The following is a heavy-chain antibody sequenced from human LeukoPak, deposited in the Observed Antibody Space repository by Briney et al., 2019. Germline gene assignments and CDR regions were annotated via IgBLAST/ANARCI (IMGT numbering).Heavy chain of an antibody. V-gene: IGHV3-23*01. J-gene: IGHJ4*02. D-gene: IGHD6-19*01. CDR2: ITGSGGSS. Sequence: PGGSLRLSCAASGFAFSSYAMSWVRQAPGKGLEWVSTITGSGGSSYYADSVKGRFTISRDTSKNTLYLQMNSLRAEDTAVYYCAKGPLIEVAGTTWDYWGQGTLVTVSS. CDR3: AKGPLIEVAGTTWDY. CDR1: GFAFSSYA.